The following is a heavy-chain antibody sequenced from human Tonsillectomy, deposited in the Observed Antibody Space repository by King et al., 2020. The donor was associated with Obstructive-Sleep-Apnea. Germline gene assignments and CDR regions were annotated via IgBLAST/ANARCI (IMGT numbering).Heavy chain of an antibody. D-gene: IGHD3-3*01. Sequence: QLQESGPGLVKPSDTLSLTCTVSGGSVSRYYWSWIRQPAGKGLEWIGHISTSWSTNYNPALNSRVTMSVDTSKNKFSLKLNSVTAADTAIYYCARWDLRPSMYFGMDVWGQGTTVTVSS. V-gene: IGHV4-4*07. CDR1: GGSVSRYY. J-gene: IGHJ6*02. CDR2: ISTSWST. CDR3: ARWDLRPSMYFGMDV.